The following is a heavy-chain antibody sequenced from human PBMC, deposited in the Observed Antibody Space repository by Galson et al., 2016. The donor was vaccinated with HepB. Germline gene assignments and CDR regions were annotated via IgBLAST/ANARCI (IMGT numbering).Heavy chain of an antibody. CDR1: GGSLSGDY. V-gene: IGHV4-34*01. D-gene: IGHD3-10*01. CDR2: INRSGST. J-gene: IGHJ4*02. Sequence: SETLSLTCAVNGGSLSGDYGTWIRQPPGKGLEWIGEINRSGSTNYNPSLKSRVTMSVDASKNQFSLNLSFVSAADTAVYYCAKALEERYFYGSGRLIDYWGQGILVTVSS. CDR3: AKALEERYFYGSGRLIDY.